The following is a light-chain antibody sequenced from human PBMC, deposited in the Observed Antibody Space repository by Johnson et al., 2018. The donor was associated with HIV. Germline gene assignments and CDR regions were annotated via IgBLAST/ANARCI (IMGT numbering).Light chain of an antibody. J-gene: IGLJ1*01. CDR2: DNN. V-gene: IGLV1-51*01. CDR1: SSNIGNNY. CDR3: GTWDDSLSTYV. Sequence: SVLTQPPSVSAAPGQKVTISCSGSSSNIGNNYVSWYQQFPGTAPKLLIYDNNKRPSGIPDRFSGSKSGTSATLGITGLQTGDEADYYCGTWDDSLSTYVFGTGTKVTVL.